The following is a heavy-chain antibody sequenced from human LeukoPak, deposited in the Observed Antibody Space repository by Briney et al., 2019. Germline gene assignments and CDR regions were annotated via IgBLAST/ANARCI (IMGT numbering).Heavy chain of an antibody. V-gene: IGHV3-7*03. D-gene: IGHD2-2*01. Sequence: GGSLSLSCAASGFTFSSYWMSWVRQAPGKGLEWVANIKQDGSEKYYVDSVKGRFTISRDNAKNSLYLQMNSLRAEDTAVYYCAREGEGYCSSTSCPGGMDVWGKGTTVTVSS. CDR3: AREGEGYCSSTSCPGGMDV. CDR1: GFTFSSYW. J-gene: IGHJ6*04. CDR2: IKQDGSEK.